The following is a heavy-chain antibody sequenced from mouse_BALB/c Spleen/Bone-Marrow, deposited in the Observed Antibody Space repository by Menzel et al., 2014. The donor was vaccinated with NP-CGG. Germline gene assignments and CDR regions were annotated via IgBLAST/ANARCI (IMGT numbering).Heavy chain of an antibody. Sequence: QVQLQQPGAELAKPGASVKMSCKASGYTFTRYWIHWVKPGPGQGLEWIGYINPSTGYTEYNQKFKDKATLTAGKSSSTAYMQLSSLTSEDSAVYYCARGDYYGKGGAMDYWGQGTSVTVSS. J-gene: IGHJ4*01. D-gene: IGHD1-1*01. CDR2: INPSTGYT. CDR1: GYTFTRYW. V-gene: IGHV1-7*01. CDR3: ARGDYYGKGGAMDY.